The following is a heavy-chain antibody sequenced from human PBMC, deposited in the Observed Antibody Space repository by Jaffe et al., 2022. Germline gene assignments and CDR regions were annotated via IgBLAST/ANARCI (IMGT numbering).Heavy chain of an antibody. Sequence: EVQVVESGGGLVQPGRSLRLSCTASGFTFGGYIVSWVRQAPGKGLEWVGLIRTKAYGGTTEYTASVKGRFTISRDDSKSIAYLQMNSLIPEDTAVYYCTRVPLTWFGAKMDVWGKGTTVTVSS. J-gene: IGHJ6*04. CDR3: TRVPLTWFGAKMDV. D-gene: IGHD3-10*01. CDR2: IRTKAYGGTT. CDR1: GFTFGGYI. V-gene: IGHV3-49*04.